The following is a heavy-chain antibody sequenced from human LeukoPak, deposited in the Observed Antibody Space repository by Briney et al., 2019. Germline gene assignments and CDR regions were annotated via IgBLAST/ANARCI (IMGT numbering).Heavy chain of an antibody. CDR3: AGDLAAAGPYRFDP. Sequence: QPGGSLRLSCAASGFTVSSNYMSRVRQAPGKGLEWVSVIYSGGSTYYADSVKGRFTISRDNSKNTLYLQMNSLRAEDTAVYYCAGDLAAAGPYRFDPWGQGTLVTVSS. V-gene: IGHV3-66*01. J-gene: IGHJ5*02. CDR1: GFTVSSNY. D-gene: IGHD6-13*01. CDR2: IYSGGST.